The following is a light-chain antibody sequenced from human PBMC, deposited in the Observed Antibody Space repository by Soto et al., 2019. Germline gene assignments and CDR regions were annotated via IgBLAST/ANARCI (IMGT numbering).Light chain of an antibody. CDR1: QSISSN. CDR2: GAS. J-gene: IGKJ4*01. V-gene: IGKV3-15*01. CDR3: QHFNRWPLT. Sequence: EIVMTQSPATLSVSPGERATLSCRASQSISSNLAWYQQKPGQAPRLLIYGASTRATNIPARFSGSGSGTEFTLTISSLQSEDLAVYYCQHFNRWPLTFGGGTKVDIK.